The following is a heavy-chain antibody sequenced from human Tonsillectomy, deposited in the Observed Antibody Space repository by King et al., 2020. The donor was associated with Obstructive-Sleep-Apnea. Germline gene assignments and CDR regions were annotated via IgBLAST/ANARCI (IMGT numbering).Heavy chain of an antibody. CDR2: ISYDGSNK. J-gene: IGHJ4*02. CDR3: ARGRGSWSFDY. V-gene: IGHV3-30-3*01. Sequence: VQLVESGGGVVQPGRSLRLSCAASGFTFSSYPMHWVRHAPGKGLEWWAIISYDGSNKYYADSVKGRFTISRDNSKNTLNLQLNDLRAEDTAVYYCARGRGSWSFDYWGQGTLVTVSS. CDR1: GFTFSSYP. D-gene: IGHD6-13*01.